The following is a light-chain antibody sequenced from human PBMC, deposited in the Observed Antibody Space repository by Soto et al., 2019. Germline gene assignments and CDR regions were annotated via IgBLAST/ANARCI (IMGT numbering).Light chain of an antibody. J-gene: IGKJ1*01. Sequence: EIVLTQSPGTLSLSPGERATLSCRDSQSVSSSYLAWYQKKPGQAPRLLIYGASSRATGIPDRFSGSGSGTDFTLTISRLEPEDFAVYYCEQYGMAPWTFGQGTKVDIK. CDR2: GAS. CDR3: EQYGMAPWT. V-gene: IGKV3-20*01. CDR1: QSVSSSY.